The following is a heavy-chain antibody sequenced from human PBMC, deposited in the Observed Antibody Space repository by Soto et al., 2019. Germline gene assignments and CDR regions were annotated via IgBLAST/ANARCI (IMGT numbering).Heavy chain of an antibody. CDR2: INPNGGGT. J-gene: IGHJ4*01. Sequence: QVQLVQSEAEVKKPGASVKVSCKASGYIFPDYYVHWVRQAPGEGLEWMGRINPNGGGTNYAQKFEGWVTMTTDTSISTAYMELSRLNFDDTAVYYCARGEQLVHFDSWGQGTLVTVSS. V-gene: IGHV1-2*04. CDR1: GYIFPDYY. D-gene: IGHD6-6*01. CDR3: ARGEQLVHFDS.